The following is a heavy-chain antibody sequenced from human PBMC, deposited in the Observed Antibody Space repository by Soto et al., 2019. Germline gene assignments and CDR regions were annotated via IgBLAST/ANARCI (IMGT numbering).Heavy chain of an antibody. V-gene: IGHV1-24*01. CDR3: ASSRYCISTSCHPSSFGYYYYGMDV. Sequence: ASVKVSCKVSGYTLTELSMHWVRQAPGKGLEWMGGFDLEDGETIYAQKFQGRVTMTEDTSTDTAYMELSSLRSEDTAVYYCASSRYCISTSCHPSSFGYYYYGMDVWGQGTTVTVSS. D-gene: IGHD2-2*01. CDR2: FDLEDGET. J-gene: IGHJ6*02. CDR1: GYTLTELS.